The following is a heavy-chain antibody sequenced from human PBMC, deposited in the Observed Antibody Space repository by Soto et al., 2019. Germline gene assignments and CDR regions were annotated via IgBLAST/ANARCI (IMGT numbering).Heavy chain of an antibody. V-gene: IGHV3-23*01. Sequence: GGSLRLSCAASGFTFSSYAMSWVRQAPGKGLEWVSAISGSGGSAYYADSVKGRFTISRDNSKNTLYLQMNSLRAEDTAVYYCAKDPNTYYYDSSGPLGAFDIWGQGTMVTVSS. CDR3: AKDPNTYYYDSSGPLGAFDI. CDR1: GFTFSSYA. J-gene: IGHJ3*02. CDR2: ISGSGGSA. D-gene: IGHD3-22*01.